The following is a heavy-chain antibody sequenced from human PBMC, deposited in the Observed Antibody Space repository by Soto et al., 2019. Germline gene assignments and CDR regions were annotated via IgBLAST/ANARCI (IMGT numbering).Heavy chain of an antibody. Sequence: SETLSLTCTVSGGSISSYYWSWIRQPPGKGLEWIGYIYYSGSTNYNPSLKSRVTISVDTSKNQFSLKLSSVTAADTAVYYCARGGGSSGLFDYWGQGTLVTVSS. CDR1: GGSISSYY. D-gene: IGHD6-19*01. CDR3: ARGGGSSGLFDY. V-gene: IGHV4-59*08. CDR2: IYYSGST. J-gene: IGHJ4*02.